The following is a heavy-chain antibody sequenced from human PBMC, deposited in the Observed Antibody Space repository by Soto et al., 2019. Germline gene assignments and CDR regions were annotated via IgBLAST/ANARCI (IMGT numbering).Heavy chain of an antibody. D-gene: IGHD3-22*01. CDR1: GGSISDYD. CDR2: IYYTGTT. V-gene: IGHV4-59*08. J-gene: IGHJ4*02. Sequence: SETLSLTCPVSGGSISDYDWSWIRQPPGKGLEWIGYIYYTGTTKYNPSLKSRVTISVDSSKNQFSLKLDSVTAADTAVYYCARLGGYYQAFDSWGQGTLVTVSS. CDR3: ARLGGYYQAFDS.